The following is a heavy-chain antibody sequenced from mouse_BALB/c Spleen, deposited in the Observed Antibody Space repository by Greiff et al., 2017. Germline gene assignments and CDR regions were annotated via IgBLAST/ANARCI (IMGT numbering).Heavy chain of an antibody. J-gene: IGHJ3*01. V-gene: IGHV5-6-4*01. Sequence: EVKLMGSGGGLVKPGGSLKLSCAASGFTFSSYAMSWVRQTPEKRLEWVASISSGGSYTYYPDSVKGRFTISRDNAKNTLYLQMSSLKSEDTAMYYCTREHYGNPWFAYWGQGTLVTVSA. CDR1: GFTFSSYA. CDR3: TREHYGNPWFAY. D-gene: IGHD2-1*01. CDR2: ISSGGSYT.